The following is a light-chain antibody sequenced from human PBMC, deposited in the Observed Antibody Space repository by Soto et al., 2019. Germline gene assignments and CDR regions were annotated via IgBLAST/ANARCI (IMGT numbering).Light chain of an antibody. CDR3: QSRSSWPPVLT. CDR1: QAFKIS. Sequence: ENVLTQSPVTLSCSPGERPPSPARPIQAFKISLAWYQQKPGQAPRLLIYDASNRAAGIPARFSGSGSGTDFTLTISSLDPEDFAVYYCQSRSSWPPVLTFGGGTKVEIK. CDR2: DAS. J-gene: IGKJ4*01. V-gene: IGKV3-11*01.